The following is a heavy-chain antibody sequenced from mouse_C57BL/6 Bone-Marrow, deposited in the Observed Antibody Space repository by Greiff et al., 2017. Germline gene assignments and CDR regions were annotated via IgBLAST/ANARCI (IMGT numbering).Heavy chain of an antibody. V-gene: IGHV2-9*01. CDR2: IWGGGST. Sequence: QVQLKESGPGLVAPAQSLSITCNVSGFSLTSYGVDWVRQPPGKGLEWMGVIWGGGSTNYHSALMSRLSISKDNSKSNVFLKMNSLPTDDTAMYYCAKLGGAMDYWGQGTSVTVSA. J-gene: IGHJ4*01. CDR1: GFSLTSYG. CDR3: AKLGGAMDY. D-gene: IGHD4-1*01.